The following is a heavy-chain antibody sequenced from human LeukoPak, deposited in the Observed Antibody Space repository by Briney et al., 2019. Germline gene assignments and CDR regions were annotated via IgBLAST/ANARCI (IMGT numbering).Heavy chain of an antibody. J-gene: IGHJ4*02. CDR3: AGGDPYYYDSSGYRSWDY. CDR2: ISSSSNYI. CDR1: GFTFSSYS. D-gene: IGHD3-22*01. Sequence: GGSLRLSCAASGFTFSSYSMNWVRQAPGKGLEWVSSISSSSNYIYYADSVKGRFTISRDNAKNSLYLQMNSLRAEDTAVYYCAGGDPYYYDSSGYRSWDYWGQGTLVTVSS. V-gene: IGHV3-21*01.